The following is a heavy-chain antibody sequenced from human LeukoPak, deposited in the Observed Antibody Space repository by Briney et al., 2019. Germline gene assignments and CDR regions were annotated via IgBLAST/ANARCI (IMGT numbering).Heavy chain of an antibody. CDR1: GGSISSDS. CDR3: AREVGATINWFDP. D-gene: IGHD1-26*01. CDR2: IYHSGST. Sequence: SETLSLTCTVSGGSISSDSWSWIRQPPGKGLEWIGSIYHSGSTYYNPSLKSRVTISVDTSKNQFSLKLSSVTAADTAVYYCAREVGATINWFDPWGQGTLVTVSS. J-gene: IGHJ5*02. V-gene: IGHV4-38-2*02.